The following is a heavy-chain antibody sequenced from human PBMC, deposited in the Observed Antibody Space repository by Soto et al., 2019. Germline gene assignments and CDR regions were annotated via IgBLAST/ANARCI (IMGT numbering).Heavy chain of an antibody. J-gene: IGHJ6*02. CDR2: IIPIFGTA. V-gene: IGHV1-69*13. CDR3: ARDRDNYDFWSGYSRGFGMDV. CDR1: GGTFSSYA. D-gene: IGHD3-3*01. Sequence: SVKVSCKASGGTFSSYAISWVRQAPGQGLEWMGGIIPIFGTANYAQKFQGRVTITADESTSTAYMELSSLRSEDTAVYYCARDRDNYDFWSGYSRGFGMDVWGQGTTVTVSS.